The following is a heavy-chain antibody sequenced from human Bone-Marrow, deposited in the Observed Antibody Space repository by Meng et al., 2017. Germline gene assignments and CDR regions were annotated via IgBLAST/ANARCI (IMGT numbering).Heavy chain of an antibody. V-gene: IGHV1-2*06. CDR3: ARDEDISAAGKLFGDY. CDR2: INPKSGDT. Sequence: QGEGVQSGGEVKKPGASVKVSCKPFGYNFPDYYMHWVRRAPGKGLEWMGRINPKSGDTHYAQKFQARVTMTGDTSISTAYMELSGLRSDDTAMYYCARDEDISAAGKLFGDYWGQGTLVTVSS. D-gene: IGHD6-25*01. CDR1: GYNFPDYY. J-gene: IGHJ4*02.